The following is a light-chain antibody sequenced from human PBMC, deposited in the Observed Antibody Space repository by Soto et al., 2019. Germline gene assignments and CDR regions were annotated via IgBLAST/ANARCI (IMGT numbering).Light chain of an antibody. J-gene: IGLJ2*01. CDR2: DVT. CDR1: SSDVGGYNY. CDR3: ISYTSSNTPGVI. Sequence: QSALTQPASVSGSPGQSITISCTGTSSDVGGYNYVSWYQQHPGKAPKLMIFDVTNRPSGVSNRFSGSKSGNTASLTISGLQAEDEAEYYCISYTSSNTPGVIFGGGTQLTVL. V-gene: IGLV2-14*01.